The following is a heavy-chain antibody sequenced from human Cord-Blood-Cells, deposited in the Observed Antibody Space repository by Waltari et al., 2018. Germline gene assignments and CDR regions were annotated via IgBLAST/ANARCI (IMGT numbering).Heavy chain of an antibody. CDR2: ISGSGGST. J-gene: IGHJ3*02. V-gene: IGHV3-23*01. Sequence: EVQLLESGGGLVQPGGSLRLSCAASGFTFSSYAMSWVRPAPGKGLEWVSAISGSGGSTYDADSWKGRFTISRDNSKNTLYLKMNSLRAEDTALYYCAKDDYGSGSYAAFDIWGQGTMVTVSS. CDR1: GFTFSSYA. CDR3: AKDDYGSGSYAAFDI. D-gene: IGHD3-10*01.